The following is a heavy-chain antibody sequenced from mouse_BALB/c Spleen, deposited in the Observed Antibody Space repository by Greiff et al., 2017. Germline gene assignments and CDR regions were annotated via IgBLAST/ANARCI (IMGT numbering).Heavy chain of an antibody. V-gene: IGHV1S135*01. CDR3: ARSLGYAMDY. CDR2: IDPFNGGT. Sequence: EVQLQQSGPELMKPGASVKISCKASGYSFTSYYMHWVKQSHGKSLEWIGYIDPFNGGTSYNQKFKGKATLTVDKSSSTAYMHLSSLTSEDSAVYYCARSLGYAMDYWGQGTSVTVSS. J-gene: IGHJ4*01. CDR1: GYSFTSYY. D-gene: IGHD4-1*01.